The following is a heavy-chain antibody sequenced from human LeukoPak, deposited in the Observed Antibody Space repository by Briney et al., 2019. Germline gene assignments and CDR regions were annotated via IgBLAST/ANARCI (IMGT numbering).Heavy chain of an antibody. CDR3: AREGQNDLGDYGYYFDY. V-gene: IGHV3-30*04. CDR1: GFTFSSYA. D-gene: IGHD4-17*01. CDR2: ISYDGSNK. J-gene: IGHJ4*02. Sequence: QPGGSLRLSCAASGFTFSSYAMHWVRQAPGKGLEWVAVISYDGSNKYYADSVKGRFTISRDNVKNSLYLQMNSLRADDTAVYYCAREGQNDLGDYGYYFDYWGQGTLVTVSS.